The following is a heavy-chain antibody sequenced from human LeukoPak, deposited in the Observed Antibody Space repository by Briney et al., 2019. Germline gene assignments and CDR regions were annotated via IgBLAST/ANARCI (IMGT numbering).Heavy chain of an antibody. CDR2: VHYDGRNK. D-gene: IGHD1-14*01. CDR1: GFNFSGSG. J-gene: IGHJ4*02. V-gene: IGHV3-30*02. Sequence: PGGSLRLSCAASGFNFSGSGMHWVRQPPGKGLEWVAFVHYDGRNKHYADSVRGRFTISRDNSNNTLYLQMTSVRPEDTAVYYCADRTSDYWGQGTRVTVSS. CDR3: ADRTSDY.